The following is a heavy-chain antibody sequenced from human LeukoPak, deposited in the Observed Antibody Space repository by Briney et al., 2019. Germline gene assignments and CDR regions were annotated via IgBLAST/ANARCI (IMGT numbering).Heavy chain of an antibody. D-gene: IGHD6-13*01. CDR2: ISINGGTT. CDR3: AKGYSSSWYWYFDL. CDR1: GFTFSSYA. J-gene: IGHJ2*01. Sequence: GGSLRLSCAASGFTFSSYAMHWVRQAPGKGLEYVSAISINGGTTYYANSVKGRFTISRDNSENTLYLQMGSLRAEDMAVYYCAKGYSSSWYWYFDLWGRGTLVTVSS. V-gene: IGHV3-64*01.